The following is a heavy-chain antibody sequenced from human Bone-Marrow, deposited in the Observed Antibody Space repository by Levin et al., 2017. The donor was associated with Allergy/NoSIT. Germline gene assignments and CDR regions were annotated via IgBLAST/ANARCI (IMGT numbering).Heavy chain of an antibody. CDR2: ISAYNGNT. Sequence: GASVKVSCKASGYTFTSYGISWVRQAPGQGLEWMGWISAYNGNTNYAQKLQGRVTMTTDTSTSTAYMELRSLRSDDTAVYYCARASSGYYDFWSGYYSRFDPWGQGTLVTVSS. CDR1: GYTFTSYG. D-gene: IGHD3-3*01. J-gene: IGHJ5*02. CDR3: ARASSGYYDFWSGYYSRFDP. V-gene: IGHV1-18*01.